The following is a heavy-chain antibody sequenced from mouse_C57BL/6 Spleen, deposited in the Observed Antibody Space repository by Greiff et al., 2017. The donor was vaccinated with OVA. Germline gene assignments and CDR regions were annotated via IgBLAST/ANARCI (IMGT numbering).Heavy chain of an antibody. CDR1: GYTFTSYW. J-gene: IGHJ4*01. CDR3: ARPPSEEGAMDY. V-gene: IGHV1-69*01. CDR2: IDPSDSYT. Sequence: QVQLQQPGAELVMPGASVKLSCKASGYTFTSYWMHWVQQRPGQGLEWIGEIDPSDSYTNYNQKFKGKSTLTVDKSSSTAYMQLSSLTSEDSAVYYCARPPSEEGAMDYWGQGTSVTVSS.